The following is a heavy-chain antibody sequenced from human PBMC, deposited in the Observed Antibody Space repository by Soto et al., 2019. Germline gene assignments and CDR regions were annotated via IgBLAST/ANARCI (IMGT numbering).Heavy chain of an antibody. V-gene: IGHV1-46*01. J-gene: IGHJ6*02. D-gene: IGHD6-13*01. CDR2: INPSGGST. Sequence: ASVKVSCKASGYTFTSYYMHWERQAPGQGLEWMGIINPSGGSTSYAQKFQGRVTMTRDTSTSTVYMELSSLRSEDTAVYYCARDGGVFYSSSSTDDEGYYYYGMDVWGQGTTVTVSS. CDR3: ARDGGVFYSSSSTDDEGYYYYGMDV. CDR1: GYTFTSYY.